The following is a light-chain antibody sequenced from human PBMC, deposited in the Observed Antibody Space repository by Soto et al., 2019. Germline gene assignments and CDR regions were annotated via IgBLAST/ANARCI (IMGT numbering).Light chain of an antibody. CDR3: QQYNSYSDT. Sequence: DTQLTQSPSFLSASVGDRVTIACRASQDVSRSVGWYQQKPGTAPKLLISAASTLNSGVPSRFSGSGSGTDFTLTISSLQPEDFATYYCQQYNSYSDTFGQGTRLEIK. V-gene: IGKV1-9*01. CDR2: AAS. CDR1: QDVSRS. J-gene: IGKJ5*01.